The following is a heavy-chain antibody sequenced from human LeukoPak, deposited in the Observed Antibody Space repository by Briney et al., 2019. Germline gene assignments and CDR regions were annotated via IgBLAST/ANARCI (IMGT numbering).Heavy chain of an antibody. V-gene: IGHV1-18*01. J-gene: IGHJ6*02. CDR2: ISAYNGNT. CDR3: ARDIAVAGTLVLGEIRHGMDV. D-gene: IGHD6-19*01. Sequence: ASVTVSCKASGYTFTSYGISWVRQAPGQGLEWMGWISAYNGNTNYAQKLQGRVTMTTDTSTSTAYMELRSLRSDDTAVYYCARDIAVAGTLVLGEIRHGMDVWGQGTTVTVSS. CDR1: GYTFTSYG.